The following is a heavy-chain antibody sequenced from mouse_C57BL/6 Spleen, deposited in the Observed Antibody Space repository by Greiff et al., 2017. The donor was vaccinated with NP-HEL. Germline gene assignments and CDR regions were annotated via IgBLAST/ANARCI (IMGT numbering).Heavy chain of an antibody. V-gene: IGHV1-20*01. CDR2: INPYNGDT. CDR1: GYSFTGYF. J-gene: IGHJ4*01. Sequence: VQLQQSGPELVKPGDSVKISCKASGYSFTGYFMNWVMQSHGKSLEWIGRINPYNGDTFYNQKFKGKATLTVDKSSSTAHMELRSLTSEDSAVYYCARSGGPLYAMDYWGQGTSVTVSS. CDR3: ARSGGPLYAMDY. D-gene: IGHD3-1*01.